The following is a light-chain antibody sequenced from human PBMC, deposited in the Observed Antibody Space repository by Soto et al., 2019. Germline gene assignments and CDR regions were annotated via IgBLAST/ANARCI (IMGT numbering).Light chain of an antibody. V-gene: IGLV2-14*03. J-gene: IGLJ1*01. CDR2: HVS. CDR3: TSFTSDNLYV. Sequence: QSALTQPASVSGSPGQSITISCTGTSSDFGGYNYVSWYQQYPGKVPKLLIYHVSNRPSGVSNRFSGSKSGNTASLTISGLQAEEEADYFCTSFTSDNLYVFGTGTKLTVL. CDR1: SSDFGGYNY.